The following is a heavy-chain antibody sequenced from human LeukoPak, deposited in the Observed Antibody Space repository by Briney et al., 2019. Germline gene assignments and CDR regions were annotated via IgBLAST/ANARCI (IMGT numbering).Heavy chain of an antibody. CDR2: IHYSGTT. CDR3: ARRRVYSGSGEFDF. J-gene: IGHJ4*02. Sequence: SETLSLTCTVSGGSMSGCYWSWIRQPPGKGLEWIGYIHYSGTTNYNSSLKSRVTISLDTSRNQFSLKLRSVTTADTAVYYCARRRVYSGSGEFDFWGRGTLVTVSS. V-gene: IGHV4-59*01. D-gene: IGHD5-12*01. CDR1: GGSMSGCY.